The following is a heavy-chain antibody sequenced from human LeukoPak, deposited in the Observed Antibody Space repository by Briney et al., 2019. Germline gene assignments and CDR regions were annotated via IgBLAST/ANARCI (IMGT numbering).Heavy chain of an antibody. V-gene: IGHV3-33*01. D-gene: IGHD5-18*01. CDR2: IWYDGSNK. CDR3: AREDTAMASSYYFDY. J-gene: IGHJ4*02. Sequence: GGSLRLSCAASGFTFSSYGMHWVRQAPGKGLEWVAVIWYDGSNKYYADSVKGRFTISRDNSKNTLHLQMNSLRAEDTAVYYCAREDTAMASSYYFDYWGQGTLVTVSS. CDR1: GFTFSSYG.